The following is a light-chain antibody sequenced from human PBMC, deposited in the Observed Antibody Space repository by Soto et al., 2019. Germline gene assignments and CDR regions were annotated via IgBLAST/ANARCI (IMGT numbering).Light chain of an antibody. V-gene: IGLV1-47*01. Sequence: QSVLTQPPSASGTPGQRVTISCSGSSSNIGSNYVYWYQQLPGTAPKLLIYRNNQRPSGVPDRFSGSKSGTSASLAISGLRSEDEAEYYCAAWDDSPGSKVFGGGTKLTVL. CDR2: RNN. CDR1: SSNIGSNY. CDR3: AAWDDSPGSKV. J-gene: IGLJ2*01.